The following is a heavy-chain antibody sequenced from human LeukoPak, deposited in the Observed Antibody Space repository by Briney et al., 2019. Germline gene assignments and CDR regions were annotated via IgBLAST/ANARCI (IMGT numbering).Heavy chain of an antibody. CDR1: GFTFSSYG. CDR2: ISYDGSNK. CDR3: AKDFSQGDGSSWYGYYYGMDV. J-gene: IGHJ6*02. V-gene: IGHV3-30*18. Sequence: GGSLRLSCAASGFTFSSYGMHWVRQAPGKGLEWVAVISYDGSNKYYADSVKGRFTISRDNSKNRLYLQMNSLRAEDTAVYDCAKDFSQGDGSSWYGYYYGMDVWGQGTTVTVSS. D-gene: IGHD6-13*01.